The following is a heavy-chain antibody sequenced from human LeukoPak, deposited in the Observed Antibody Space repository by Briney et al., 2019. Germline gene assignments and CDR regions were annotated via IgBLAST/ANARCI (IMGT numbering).Heavy chain of an antibody. J-gene: IGHJ4*02. V-gene: IGHV3-48*03. Sequence: GGSLRLSCAASGFSFSGYEMNRVRQAPGEGLEWISYISTTGGTIYYSDSVKGRFTISRDNAKNSLYLQMNNVRVEDTAVYYCARGDDFGDSLPAYWGQGTLVTVSS. CDR3: ARGDDFGDSLPAY. D-gene: IGHD4-17*01. CDR2: ISTTGGTI. CDR1: GFSFSGYE.